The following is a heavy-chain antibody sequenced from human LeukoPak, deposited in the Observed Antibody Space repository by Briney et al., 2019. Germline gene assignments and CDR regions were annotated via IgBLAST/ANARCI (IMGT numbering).Heavy chain of an antibody. D-gene: IGHD6-19*01. Sequence: ASVKVSCKASGYTFTGYYMHWVRQAPGQGLEWMGWINPNSGGTNYAQKFQGRVTMTRDTSISTAYMELSRLRSDDTAVYYCARVLYSSGWYQVGYYMDVWGKGTTVTVSS. CDR2: INPNSGGT. CDR3: ARVLYSSGWYQVGYYMDV. CDR1: GYTFTGYY. V-gene: IGHV1-2*02. J-gene: IGHJ6*03.